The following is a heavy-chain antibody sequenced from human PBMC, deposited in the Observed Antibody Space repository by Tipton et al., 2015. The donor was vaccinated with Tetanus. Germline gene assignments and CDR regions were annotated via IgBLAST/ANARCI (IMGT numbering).Heavy chain of an antibody. CDR3: ARAITGYSSGWKGTFDY. CDR2: INHSGST. Sequence: TLSLTCAVYGGSFSGYYWSWIRQPPGKGLEWIGEINHSGSTNYNPSLKSRVTISVDTSKNQFSLKLSSVTAADTAVYYCARAITGYSSGWKGTFDYWGQGTLVTVSS. CDR1: GGSFSGYY. J-gene: IGHJ4*02. V-gene: IGHV4-34*01. D-gene: IGHD6-19*01.